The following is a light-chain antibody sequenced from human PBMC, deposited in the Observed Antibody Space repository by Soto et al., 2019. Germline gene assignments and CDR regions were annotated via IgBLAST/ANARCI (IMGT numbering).Light chain of an antibody. Sequence: QSVLTQPPSVSGAPGQRVTISCTGSSSNIGAGYDVHWYRQLPGTAPKLLIYGNFNRPSGVPDRFSGSKSGTSASLAITGLQAEDEADYYCQSYASSLSGSRVVFGGGTKVTVL. CDR3: QSYASSLSGSRVV. J-gene: IGLJ2*01. V-gene: IGLV1-40*01. CDR1: SSNIGAGYD. CDR2: GNF.